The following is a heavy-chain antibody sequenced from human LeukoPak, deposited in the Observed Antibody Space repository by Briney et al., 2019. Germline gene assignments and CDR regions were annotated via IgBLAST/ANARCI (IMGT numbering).Heavy chain of an antibody. D-gene: IGHD6-13*01. CDR3: AKALAAAGPAY. Sequence: GGSLRLSFAASGFTFSSDWMHWVRQAPGKGLVWVSRINTDGSTTDYADSVKGRFTISRDNAKNTLYLQMNSLRAEDTAMYYCAKALAAAGPAYWGQGTLVTVSS. CDR1: GFTFSSDW. J-gene: IGHJ4*02. CDR2: INTDGSTT. V-gene: IGHV3-74*01.